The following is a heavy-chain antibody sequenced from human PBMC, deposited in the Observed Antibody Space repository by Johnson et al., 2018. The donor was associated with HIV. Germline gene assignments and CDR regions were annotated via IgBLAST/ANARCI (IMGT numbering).Heavy chain of an antibody. J-gene: IGHJ3*02. CDR1: GFTFSSYA. CDR3: AREDLYGAGPDAFDI. V-gene: IGHV3-33*08. Sequence: QVQLVESGGVVVQPGGSLRLSCAASGFTFSSYAMSWVRQAPGKGLEWVSAISFAGTKNYYVDSVKGRFTISRDNSKNTLYLQMNSLRAEDTAVYYCAREDLYGAGPDAFDIWGQGTMVTVSS. CDR2: ISFAGTKN. D-gene: IGHD4-17*01.